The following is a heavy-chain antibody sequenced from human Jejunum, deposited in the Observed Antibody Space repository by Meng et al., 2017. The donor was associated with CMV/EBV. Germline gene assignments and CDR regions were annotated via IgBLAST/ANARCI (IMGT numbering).Heavy chain of an antibody. J-gene: IGHJ4*02. V-gene: IGHV3-53*01. CDR1: GFTVSSDF. D-gene: IGHD3-10*01. CDR3: ARGRGAH. CDR2: IHGADNT. Sequence: SLRLSCAASGFTVSSDFMSWVRQAPGKGLEWVSHIHGADNTHYTDSVKGRFSISRDNSKNTVYLQMNSLRVDDTAVYYCARGRGAHWGQGTLVTVSS.